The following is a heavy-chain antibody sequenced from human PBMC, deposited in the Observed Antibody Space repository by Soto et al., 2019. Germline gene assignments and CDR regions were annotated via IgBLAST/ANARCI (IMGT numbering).Heavy chain of an antibody. CDR1: GYTFSNFW. V-gene: IGHV5-51*01. Sequence: PGESLKISCKGSGYTFSNFWIGWVRQLPGKGLEWMGIIYPGDHETRYSPSFHGKVTISADRSINTAYLQWNSLEASDTAFYFCARSPRSSPYFDYWDQGALVTVSS. J-gene: IGHJ4*02. CDR3: ARSPRSSPYFDY. D-gene: IGHD6-13*01. CDR2: IYPGDHET.